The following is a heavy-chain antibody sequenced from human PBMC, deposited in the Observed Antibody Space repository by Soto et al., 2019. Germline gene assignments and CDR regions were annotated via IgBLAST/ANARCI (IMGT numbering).Heavy chain of an antibody. CDR2: ISYDGSNK. Sequence: QVQLVESGGGVVQPGRSLRLSCAASGFTFSSYAMHWVRQAPGKGLEWVAVISYDGSNKYYADSVKGRFTISRDNSKNTRYLQMNSLRAEDTAVYYCATMWGSGYPFDYWGQGTLVTVSS. J-gene: IGHJ4*02. CDR1: GFTFSSYA. CDR3: ATMWGSGYPFDY. V-gene: IGHV3-30-3*01. D-gene: IGHD3-22*01.